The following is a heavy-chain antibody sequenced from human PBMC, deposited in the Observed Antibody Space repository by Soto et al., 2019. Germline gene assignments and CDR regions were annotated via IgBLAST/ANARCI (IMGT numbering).Heavy chain of an antibody. Sequence: SGKVSCKGSGGAFTNPAINWVRQAPGQGFQWMGGIIPIFGTSNSAQKFHDRLTISADTSTGTAKLKLRSLQSEDTAIYYCAKACKDGRTWSYYFDSWGPGTLVTVFS. CDR3: AKACKDGRTWSYYFDS. V-gene: IGHV1-69*06. CDR1: GGAFTNPA. CDR2: IIPIFGTS. D-gene: IGHD6-13*01. J-gene: IGHJ4*01.